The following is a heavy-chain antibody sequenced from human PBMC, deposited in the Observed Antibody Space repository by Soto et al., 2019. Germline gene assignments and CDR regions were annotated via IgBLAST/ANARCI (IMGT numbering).Heavy chain of an antibody. V-gene: IGHV3-23*01. CDR1: GFTFSSYA. D-gene: IGHD4-17*01. CDR3: AKHRPMTTVTNAGY. J-gene: IGHJ4*02. CDR2: ISGSGGST. Sequence: EVQLLESEGRLVQPGGSLIITCAASGFTFSSYAMIWVRQAPGKGLEWVSAISGSGGSTYYADSVKGRFTISRDNSKNTLYLQMNGLRAEDTAVYYCAKHRPMTTVTNAGYWGQGTLVTVSS.